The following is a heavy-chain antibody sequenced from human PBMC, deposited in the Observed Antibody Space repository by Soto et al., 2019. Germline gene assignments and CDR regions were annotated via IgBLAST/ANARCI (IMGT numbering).Heavy chain of an antibody. D-gene: IGHD4-4*01. V-gene: IGHV3-74*01. CDR1: GFTFSPFW. CDR2: INSDGNST. CDR3: ARGSNHFDY. J-gene: IGHJ4*02. Sequence: EVLLVESGGGLVQPGGSLRLSCAASGFTFSPFWMHWVRQVPGKGPVWVSRINSDGNSTSYADSVKGRFTISRDNATNTLYLQMNSLRAEDTAVYYCARGSNHFDYWGQGTLVTVAS.